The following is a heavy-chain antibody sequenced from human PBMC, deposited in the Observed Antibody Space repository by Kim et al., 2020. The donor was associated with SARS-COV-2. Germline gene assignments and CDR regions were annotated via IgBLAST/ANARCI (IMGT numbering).Heavy chain of an antibody. V-gene: IGHV4-59*01. CDR2: IYYSGST. CDR1: GGSISSYY. D-gene: IGHD6-13*01. CDR3: ARERYSSSWYFFDY. Sequence: SETLSLTCTVSGGSISSYYWSWIRQPPGKGLEWIGYIYYSGSTNYNPSLKSRVTISVDTSTNQSSLKLSSVTAADTAVYYCARERYSSSWYFFDYWGQGT. J-gene: IGHJ4*02.